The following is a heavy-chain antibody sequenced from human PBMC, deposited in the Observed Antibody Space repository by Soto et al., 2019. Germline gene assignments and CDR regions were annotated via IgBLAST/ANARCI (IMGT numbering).Heavy chain of an antibody. CDR2: IYYSGST. Sequence: SETLSLTCTVSGSSISSYYWSWIRQPPGKGLEWIGSIYYSGSTNYNPSLKGRVIISVDSSKKQLSLRLNSVTAADTAVYYCTRVGGYYGDYPNFDYWGQGALVTVSS. J-gene: IGHJ4*02. D-gene: IGHD4-17*01. CDR3: TRVGGYYGDYPNFDY. V-gene: IGHV4-59*01. CDR1: GSSISSYY.